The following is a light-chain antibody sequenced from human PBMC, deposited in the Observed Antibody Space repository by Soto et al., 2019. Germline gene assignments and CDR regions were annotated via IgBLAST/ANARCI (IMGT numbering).Light chain of an antibody. CDR2: SHN. Sequence: QSALTQPPSASGTPGQRVTISCSGSSSNIGSNTVNWYRHLPGTAPKLLIYSHNQRPSGVPDRFSGSKSGTSASLAISGLQSEDEADYYCAAWDDSLNGYVFGTGTKVTVL. CDR1: SSNIGSNT. V-gene: IGLV1-44*01. J-gene: IGLJ1*01. CDR3: AAWDDSLNGYV.